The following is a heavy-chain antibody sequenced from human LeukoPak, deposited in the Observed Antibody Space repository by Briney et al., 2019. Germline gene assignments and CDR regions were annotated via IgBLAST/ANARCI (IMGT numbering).Heavy chain of an antibody. J-gene: IGHJ5*02. CDR3: ARGSFYGDYASGWFDP. Sequence: GGSLRLSCAASGFTFSSYSMNWVRQAPGKGPEWVSSISSSNSYIYYADSVKGRFTISRDNAKNSLYLQMNSLRAEDTAVYYCARGSFYGDYASGWFDPWGQGTLVTVSS. CDR1: GFTFSSYS. D-gene: IGHD4-17*01. CDR2: ISSSNSYI. V-gene: IGHV3-21*01.